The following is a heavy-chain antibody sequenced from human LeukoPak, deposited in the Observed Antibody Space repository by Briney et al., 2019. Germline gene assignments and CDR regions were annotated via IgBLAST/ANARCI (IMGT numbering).Heavy chain of an antibody. D-gene: IGHD3-10*01. J-gene: IGHJ4*02. V-gene: IGHV3-74*01. CDR1: GFTFSTFA. CDR3: ARGFSYYGSGSYSIDY. CDR2: INSDGSST. Sequence: PGRSLRLSCAASGFTFSTFAMHWVRQAPGKGLVWVSRINSDGSSTSYADSVKGRFTISRDNAKNTLYLQMNSLRAEDTAVYYCARGFSYYGSGSYSIDYWGQGTLVTVSS.